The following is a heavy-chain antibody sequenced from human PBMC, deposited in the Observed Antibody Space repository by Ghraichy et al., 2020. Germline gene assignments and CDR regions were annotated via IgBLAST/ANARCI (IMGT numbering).Heavy chain of an antibody. CDR1: GYTFTSYD. CDR3: ARVHPQREQWLVLGYYYGMDV. D-gene: IGHD6-19*01. J-gene: IGHJ6*02. V-gene: IGHV1-8*01. CDR2: MNPNSGNT. Sequence: ASVKVSCKASGYTFTSYDINWVRQATGQGLEWMGWMNPNSGNTGYAQKFQGRVTMTRNTSISTAYMELSSLRSEDTAVYYCARVHPQREQWLVLGYYYGMDVWGQGTTVTVSS.